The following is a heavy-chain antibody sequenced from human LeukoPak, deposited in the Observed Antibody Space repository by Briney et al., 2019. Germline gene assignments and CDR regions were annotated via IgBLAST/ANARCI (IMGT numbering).Heavy chain of an antibody. V-gene: IGHV4-59*01. Sequence: NPSETLSPTCTVSGGSISSYYWSWIRQPPGKGLEWIGYIYYSGSTNYNPSLKSRVTISVDTSKNQFSLKLSSVTAADTAVYYCASNYGSGSYYIVYWGQGTLVTVSS. CDR1: GGSISSYY. J-gene: IGHJ4*02. CDR3: ASNYGSGSYYIVY. D-gene: IGHD3-10*01. CDR2: IYYSGST.